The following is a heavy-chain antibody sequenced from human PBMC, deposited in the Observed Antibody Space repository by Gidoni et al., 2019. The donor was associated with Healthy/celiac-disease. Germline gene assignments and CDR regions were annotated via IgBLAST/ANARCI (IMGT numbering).Heavy chain of an antibody. Sequence: QVQLVESGGGVVQPGRSLRLSCAASGFTFSSYGMHWVCQAPGKGLEWVAVISYDGSNKYYADSVKGRFTISRDNSKNTLYLQMNSLRAEDTAVYYCAKLNYDSSGSQGDAFDIWGQGTMVTVSS. CDR3: AKLNYDSSGSQGDAFDI. J-gene: IGHJ3*02. D-gene: IGHD3-22*01. CDR1: GFTFSSYG. V-gene: IGHV3-30*18. CDR2: ISYDGSNK.